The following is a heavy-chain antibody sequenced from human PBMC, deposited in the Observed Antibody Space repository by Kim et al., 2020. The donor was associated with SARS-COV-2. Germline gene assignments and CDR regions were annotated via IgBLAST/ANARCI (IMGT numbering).Heavy chain of an antibody. CDR3: ARGGYYYVWGSYGDYYY. CDR2: ISSSSSYT. V-gene: IGHV3-11*05. Sequence: GGSLRRSCAASGFTFSDYYMSWIRQAPGKGLEWVSYISSSSSYTNYADAVKGRFTISRDNAKNSLYLQMNSLRAENTAVYCCARGGYYYVWGSYGDYYY. D-gene: IGHD3-16*01. CDR1: GFTFSDYY. J-gene: IGHJ6*01.